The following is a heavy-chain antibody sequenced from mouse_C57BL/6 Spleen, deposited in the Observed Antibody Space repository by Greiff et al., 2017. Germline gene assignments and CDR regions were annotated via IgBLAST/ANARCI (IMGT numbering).Heavy chain of an antibody. Sequence: QVQLQQPGAELVRPGSSVKLSCKASGYTFTSYWMHWVKQRPIQGLEWIGNIDPSDSDTHYNQKFKDKATLTVDKSSSTAYMKLSSLTSEDSAVFYCARERYYAMDYWGQGTSVTVSS. CDR3: ARERYYAMDY. CDR2: IDPSDSDT. CDR1: GYTFTSYW. V-gene: IGHV1-52*01. J-gene: IGHJ4*01.